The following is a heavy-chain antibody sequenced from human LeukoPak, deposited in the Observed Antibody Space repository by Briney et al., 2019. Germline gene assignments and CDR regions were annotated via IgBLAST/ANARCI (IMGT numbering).Heavy chain of an antibody. CDR3: ARDLDYYDSSGYPLGY. D-gene: IGHD3-22*01. Sequence: GGSLRLSCAGSGFTFSRYTFNWVRQAPGRGLEWVSAISGDSKYIYYTDSVKGRFTISRDNAKNSLYLQMNSLRAEDTAVYYCARDLDYYDSSGYPLGYWGQGTLVTVSS. J-gene: IGHJ4*02. CDR2: ISGDSKYI. CDR1: GFTFSRYT. V-gene: IGHV3-21*04.